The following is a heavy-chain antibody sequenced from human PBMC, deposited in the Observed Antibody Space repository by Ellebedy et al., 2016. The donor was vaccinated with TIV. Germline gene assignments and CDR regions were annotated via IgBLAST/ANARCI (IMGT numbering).Heavy chain of an antibody. CDR3: ARGVKTPGSPAPLDY. Sequence: PGGSLRLSCVASDFTFSSHGMHWVRQAPGKGLEYVSTISVDGRITYYGDSVKGRFTISRDNSKNTLFLQMGSLRAEDTAVYYCARGVKTPGSPAPLDYWGQGTLVIVSS. D-gene: IGHD3-10*01. J-gene: IGHJ4*02. CDR1: DFTFSSHG. V-gene: IGHV3-64*02. CDR2: ISVDGRIT.